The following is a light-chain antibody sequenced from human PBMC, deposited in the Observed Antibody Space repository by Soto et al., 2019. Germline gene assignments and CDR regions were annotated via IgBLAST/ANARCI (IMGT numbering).Light chain of an antibody. CDR1: SSDVGGYNY. Sequence: QSALTQSASVSGSPGQSITISCTGTSSDVGGYNYVSWYQQHPGKAPKLMLYDVSNRPSGVSNRFSGSKSGNTASLTISGLQTEDEADYYCSSYTSSSTLEVFGGGTKLTVL. CDR3: SSYTSSSTLEV. V-gene: IGLV2-14*01. J-gene: IGLJ3*02. CDR2: DVS.